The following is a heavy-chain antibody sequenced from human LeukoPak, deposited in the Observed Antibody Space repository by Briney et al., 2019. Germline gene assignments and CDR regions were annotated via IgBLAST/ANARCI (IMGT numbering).Heavy chain of an antibody. J-gene: IGHJ5*02. CDR3: ARDRYCSGGSCYGVWFDP. CDR1: GGSFSGYY. Sequence: SETLSLTCAVYGGSFSGYYWGWIRQPPGKGLEWIGEINHSGSTNYNPSLKSRVTISVDKSKNQFSLKLSSVTAADTAVYYYARDRYCSGGSCYGVWFDPWGQGTLVTVSS. D-gene: IGHD2-15*01. CDR2: INHSGST. V-gene: IGHV4-34*01.